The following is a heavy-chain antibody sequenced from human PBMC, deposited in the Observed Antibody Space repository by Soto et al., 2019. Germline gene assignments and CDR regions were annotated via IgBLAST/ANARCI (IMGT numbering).Heavy chain of an antibody. Sequence: SETLSLTCAVSGGSISSSNWWRWVRQPPGKGLEWIGEIYHSGSTNYNPSLKSRVTISVDKSKNQFSLKLSSVTAADTAVYYCASLQSYCSSTSCPAADYWGQGTLVTVSS. CDR1: GGSISSSNW. CDR2: IYHSGST. J-gene: IGHJ4*02. CDR3: ASLQSYCSSTSCPAADY. D-gene: IGHD2-2*01. V-gene: IGHV4-4*02.